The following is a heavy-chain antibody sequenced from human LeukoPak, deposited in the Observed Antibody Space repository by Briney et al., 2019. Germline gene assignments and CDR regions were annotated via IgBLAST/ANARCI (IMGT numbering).Heavy chain of an antibody. D-gene: IGHD3-10*01. Sequence: GGSLRLSCAASGFTFDDYAMHWVRQAPGKGLEWVSGISWNSGSIGYADSVKGRFTISRDNAKNSLYLQMNSLRAEDTAVYYCARDHSYYGSGSYYDFWGQGTLVTVSS. CDR2: ISWNSGSI. J-gene: IGHJ4*02. CDR3: ARDHSYYGSGSYYDF. CDR1: GFTFDDYA. V-gene: IGHV3-9*01.